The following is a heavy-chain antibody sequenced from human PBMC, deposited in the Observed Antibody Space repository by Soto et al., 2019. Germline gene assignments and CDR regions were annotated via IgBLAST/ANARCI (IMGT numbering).Heavy chain of an antibody. CDR3: ARGYCSGGSCFYYSDY. D-gene: IGHD2-15*01. V-gene: IGHV1-3*01. CDR1: GYTFTSYA. J-gene: IGHJ4*02. CDR2: INAGNGNT. Sequence: QVQLVQSGAEVKKPGASVKVSCKASGYTFTSYAMHWVRQAPGQRLEWMGRINAGNGNTKYSQKFQGRVTITRDTSASTAYMEMSSLRSEDTAVYYCARGYCSGGSCFYYSDYWGQGTLVTVSS.